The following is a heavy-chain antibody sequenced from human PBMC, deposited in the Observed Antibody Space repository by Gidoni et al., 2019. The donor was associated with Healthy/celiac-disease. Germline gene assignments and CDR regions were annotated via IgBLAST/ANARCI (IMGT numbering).Heavy chain of an antibody. Sequence: QVQLVQSGAEVKKPGASVKVSCKASGYTFTGYYMHWVRQAPGQGLEWMGWINPNSGGTNYAQKFQGRVTMTRDTSISTAYMELSRLRSDDTAVYYCARDRRFGFYHGDGRAIDYWGQGTLVTVSS. J-gene: IGHJ4*02. V-gene: IGHV1-2*02. CDR1: GYTFTGYY. D-gene: IGHD3-16*01. CDR3: ARDRRFGFYHGDGRAIDY. CDR2: INPNSGGT.